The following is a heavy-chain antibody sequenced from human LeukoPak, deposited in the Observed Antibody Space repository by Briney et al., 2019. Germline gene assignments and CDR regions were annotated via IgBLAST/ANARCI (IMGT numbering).Heavy chain of an antibody. Sequence: PPETLSLTCTVSGGSIDSRSYYWDWIRQAPGKGLEWIGTIYHSGSTEYNPSLKSRVAICVDTSKNQFSLILHSVAAADTAVYYCARRSEFDNTHYHYFDYWGQGALVTVSS. J-gene: IGHJ4*02. V-gene: IGHV4-39*01. CDR2: IYHSGST. CDR1: GGSIDSRSYY. CDR3: ARRSEFDNTHYHYFDY. D-gene: IGHD2-15*01.